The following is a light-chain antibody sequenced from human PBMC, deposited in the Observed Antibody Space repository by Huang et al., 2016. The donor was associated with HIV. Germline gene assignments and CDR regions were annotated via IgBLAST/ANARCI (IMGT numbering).Light chain of an antibody. CDR3: QHRGT. Sequence: DIVLTQSPATLSLSPGDTATRSCRASQSLSDYFAWYQQKPGQAPRLLIFDASDRATGIPPRFSGSGSGTDFTLTISSLEPDDFAVYYCQHRGTFGQGTKVEVK. J-gene: IGKJ1*01. CDR2: DAS. CDR1: QSLSDY. V-gene: IGKV3-11*01.